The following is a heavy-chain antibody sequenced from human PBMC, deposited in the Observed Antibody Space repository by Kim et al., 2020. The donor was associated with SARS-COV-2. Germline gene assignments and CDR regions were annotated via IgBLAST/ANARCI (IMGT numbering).Heavy chain of an antibody. D-gene: IGHD3-22*01. V-gene: IGHV4-34*01. CDR2: INHSGST. CDR1: GGSFSGYY. J-gene: IGHJ4*02. Sequence: SETLSLTCAVYGGSFSGYYWSWIRQPPGKGLEWIGEINHSGSTNYNPSLKSRVTISVDTSKNQFSLKLSSVTAADTAVYYCAGFTYYYDSSGYYYGEYYFDYWGQGTLVTVSS. CDR3: AGFTYYYDSSGYYYGEYYFDY.